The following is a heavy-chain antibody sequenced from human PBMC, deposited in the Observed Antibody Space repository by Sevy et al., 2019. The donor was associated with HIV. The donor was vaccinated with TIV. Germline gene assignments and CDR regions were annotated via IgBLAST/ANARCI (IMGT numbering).Heavy chain of an antibody. D-gene: IGHD5-18*01. CDR3: ARHTPLGLSFDY. CDR1: GGSISSGGYY. J-gene: IGHJ4*02. V-gene: IGHV4-31*03. CDR2: IYYSGST. Sequence: SETLSLTCTVSGGSISSGGYYWSWIRQHPGKGLEWIGYIYYSGSTNYNPSLKSRVTISVDTSKIQFSLKLSSVTAADTAVYYCARHTPLGLSFDYWGQGTLVTVSS.